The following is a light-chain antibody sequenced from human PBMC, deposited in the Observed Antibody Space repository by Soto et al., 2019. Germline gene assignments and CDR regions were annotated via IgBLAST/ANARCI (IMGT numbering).Light chain of an antibody. J-gene: IGKJ1*01. CDR3: QQYNSYSWK. V-gene: IGKV1-5*01. Sequence: DIHITQSPSTLSASVGDRVTITCRSSQSISSWLAWYQQKPGKAPKLLIYDASSLESGVPSRFSGSGSGTKLTITISSLQPDDFATYYCQQYNSYSWKFGQGTKGDIK. CDR2: DAS. CDR1: QSISSW.